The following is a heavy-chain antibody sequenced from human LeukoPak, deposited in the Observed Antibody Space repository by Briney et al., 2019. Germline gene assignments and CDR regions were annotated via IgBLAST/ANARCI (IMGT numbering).Heavy chain of an antibody. CDR1: GFTFSSYA. J-gene: IGHJ4*02. V-gene: IGHV3-23*01. CDR3: ARDYSSDWYYFDY. CDR2: ISGSGSYT. D-gene: IGHD6-19*01. Sequence: GGSLRLSCAASGFTFSSYAMSWVRQAPGKGLEWVSAISGSGSYTYYGDSVKGRFTISRDNSKNTIYLQMNSLRAEDTAVYYCARDYSSDWYYFDYWGQGTLVTVSS.